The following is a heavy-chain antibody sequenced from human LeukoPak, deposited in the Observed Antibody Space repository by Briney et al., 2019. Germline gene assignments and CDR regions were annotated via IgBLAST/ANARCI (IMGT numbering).Heavy chain of an antibody. Sequence: GGSLRLSCAASGFSFRDFWMSWVRQSPGKGLEWVASINQGGSLNYYVDSVKGRFTISRDDAKSSLYVRMDSLRDEDTAVYYCARDSTYYDSSGYVYWGQGTLVTVSS. CDR3: ARDSTYYDSSGYVY. J-gene: IGHJ4*02. CDR1: GFSFRDFW. D-gene: IGHD3-22*01. CDR2: INQGGSLN. V-gene: IGHV3-7*01.